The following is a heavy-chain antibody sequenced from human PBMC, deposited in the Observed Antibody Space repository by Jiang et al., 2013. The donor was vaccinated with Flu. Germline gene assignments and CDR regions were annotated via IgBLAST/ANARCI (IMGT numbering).Heavy chain of an antibody. CDR1: GGSISSYY. Sequence: GSGLVKPSETLSLTCAVSGGSISSYYWSWIRQPAGKGLEWIGRIYTSGSTNYNPSLKSRVTMSVDTSKNQFSLKLSSVTAADTAVYYCARGPSSYCSSTSCYSDAFDIWGQGTMVTVSS. CDR2: IYTSGST. CDR3: ARGPSSYCSSTSCYSDAFDI. D-gene: IGHD2-2*01. J-gene: IGHJ3*02. V-gene: IGHV4-4*07.